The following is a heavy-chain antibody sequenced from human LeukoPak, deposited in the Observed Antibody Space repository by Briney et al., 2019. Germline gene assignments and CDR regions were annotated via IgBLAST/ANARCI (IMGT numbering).Heavy chain of an antibody. D-gene: IGHD3-9*01. Sequence: GESLKISCRGSGYSFTSYWIGWVRQMPGKGLEWMGIIYPGDSDTRYSPSFQGQVTISSDKSISTAYLQWSSLKASDIAMYYCARTLTGQNYYFDYWGQGTLVTVSS. J-gene: IGHJ4*02. V-gene: IGHV5-51*01. CDR1: GYSFTSYW. CDR3: ARTLTGQNYYFDY. CDR2: IYPGDSDT.